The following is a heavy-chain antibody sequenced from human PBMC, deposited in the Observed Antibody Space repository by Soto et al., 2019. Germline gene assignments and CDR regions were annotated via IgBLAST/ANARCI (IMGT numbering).Heavy chain of an antibody. J-gene: IGHJ4*02. CDR2: ISCCGGST. D-gene: IGHD2-15*01. CDR3: AQADGEHCLIPHLDN. Sequence: VQLVESGGGVVQPGRSLRLSCAASGFTFSNYGMQWVRQAPGEGLEWVSGISCCGGSTSYADSVKGRFSTAIDASKNPLSLQMNSLTVKDTAQYFCAQADGEHCLIPHLDNWGQGTLVTVS. V-gene: IGHV3-23*04. CDR1: GFTFSNYG.